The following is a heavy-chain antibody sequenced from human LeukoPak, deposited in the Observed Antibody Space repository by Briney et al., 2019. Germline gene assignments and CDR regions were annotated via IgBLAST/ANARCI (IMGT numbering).Heavy chain of an antibody. CDR1: GYTLTGYY. Sequence: ASVKVSCKASGYTLTGYYMHWVRQAPGQGLEWMGWINPNSGGTNYAQKFQGRVTMTRDTSISTAYMELSRLRSDDTAVYYCATTNLNYDILTGYYIPNDAFDIWGQGTMVTVSS. D-gene: IGHD3-9*01. J-gene: IGHJ3*02. CDR3: ATTNLNYDILTGYYIPNDAFDI. V-gene: IGHV1-2*02. CDR2: INPNSGGT.